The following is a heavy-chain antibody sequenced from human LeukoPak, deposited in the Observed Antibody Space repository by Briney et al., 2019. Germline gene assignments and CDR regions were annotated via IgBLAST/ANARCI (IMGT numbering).Heavy chain of an antibody. J-gene: IGHJ6*02. CDR1: GFTFSSYS. CDR2: ISDDGSNK. CDR3: ARDGTTVITNYYYGMDV. Sequence: GGSLRLSCAASGFTFSSYSMNWVRQAPGKGLEWVAVISDDGSNKYHSDSVKGRFTISRDNSKNTLYLQMSSLRAEDTAVYYCARDGTTVITNYYYGMDVWGQGTTVTVPS. V-gene: IGHV3-30*03. D-gene: IGHD4-17*01.